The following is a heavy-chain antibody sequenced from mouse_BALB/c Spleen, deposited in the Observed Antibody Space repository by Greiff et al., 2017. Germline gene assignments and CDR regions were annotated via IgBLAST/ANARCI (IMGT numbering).Heavy chain of an antibody. V-gene: IGHV1S41*01. CDR1: GYTFTSYW. CDR3: ARSRITTVVARYAMDY. J-gene: IGHJ4*01. Sequence: DLVKPGASVKLSCKASGYTFTSYWINWINQRPGQGLEWIGRIAPGSGSTYYNEMFKGKATLTVDTSSSTAYIQLSSLSSEDSAVYFCARSRITTVVARYAMDYWGQGTSVTVSS. CDR2: IAPGSGST. D-gene: IGHD1-1*01.